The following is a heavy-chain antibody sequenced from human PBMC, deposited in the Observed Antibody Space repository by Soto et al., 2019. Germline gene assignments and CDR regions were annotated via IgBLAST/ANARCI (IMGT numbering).Heavy chain of an antibody. CDR2: IIPIFRTA. Sequence: GASVKVSCKASGGTFSSHAISWVRQAPGQGLEWVGGIIPIFRTASYAQHFQGRVTITADESTSTAYMELSSLRSEDTAVYYCARHPENYYYYGMDDWGQGTTVTVSS. J-gene: IGHJ6*02. CDR1: GGTFSSHA. CDR3: ARHPENYYYYGMDD. V-gene: IGHV1-69*13.